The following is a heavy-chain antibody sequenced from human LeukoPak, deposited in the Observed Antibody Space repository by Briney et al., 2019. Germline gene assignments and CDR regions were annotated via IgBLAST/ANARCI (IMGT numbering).Heavy chain of an antibody. CDR3: ARQQCNGGSCYSRAIWFDP. V-gene: IGHV4-4*07. Sequence: SETLSLTCSVSGGSISTYYWSWIRQPAGKGLEWIGRVYRSGDTNYNPSLKSRVTMSVDTSKNQFSLNLNSVTAADTAMYYCARQQCNGGSCYSRAIWFDPWGQGTLVTVSS. CDR2: VYRSGDT. J-gene: IGHJ5*02. D-gene: IGHD2-15*01. CDR1: GGSISTYY.